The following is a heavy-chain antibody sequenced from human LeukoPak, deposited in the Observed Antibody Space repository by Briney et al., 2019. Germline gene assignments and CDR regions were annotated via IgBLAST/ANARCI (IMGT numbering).Heavy chain of an antibody. D-gene: IGHD3-16*01. CDR3: ARGFRGSFYVWDAYDI. J-gene: IGHJ3*02. Sequence: SETLSLTCTVSGYSISSGFYWGCIRQPPGKGLEWIGTVYHGGNTDYNVSLKSRVTIPVDTSKNQFSLKLTSVTAADTAVYYCARGFRGSFYVWDAYDIWGQGTMVTVSS. V-gene: IGHV4-38-2*02. CDR1: GYSISSGFY. CDR2: VYHGGNT.